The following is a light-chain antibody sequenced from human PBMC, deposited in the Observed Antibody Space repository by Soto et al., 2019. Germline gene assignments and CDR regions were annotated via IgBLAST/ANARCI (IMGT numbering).Light chain of an antibody. CDR1: SSDVGGYNY. Sequence: QSALTQPRSVSGSPGQSVTISCTGTSSDVGGYNYVSWYQQHPGKAPKLMIYDVSKRPSGVPDRFSGSKSSNRASLTISGLQAEDEADYYCCSYAGSYTLVVFGGGTKLTVL. J-gene: IGLJ2*01. V-gene: IGLV2-11*01. CDR2: DVS. CDR3: CSYAGSYTLVV.